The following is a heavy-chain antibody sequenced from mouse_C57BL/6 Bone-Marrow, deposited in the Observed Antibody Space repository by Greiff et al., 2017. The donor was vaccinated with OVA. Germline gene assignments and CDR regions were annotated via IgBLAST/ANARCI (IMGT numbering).Heavy chain of an antibody. J-gene: IGHJ1*03. V-gene: IGHV2-2*01. CDR2: IWSGGST. CDR1: GFSLTSYG. Sequence: QVQLQQSGPGLVQPSQSLSITCTVSGFSLTSYGVHWVRQSPGKGLEWLGVIWSGGSTDYNAAFISRLSISKDNSKSQVFFKMNSLQADDTAIYYCASYYWYFDVWGTGTTVTVSS. CDR3: ASYYWYFDV.